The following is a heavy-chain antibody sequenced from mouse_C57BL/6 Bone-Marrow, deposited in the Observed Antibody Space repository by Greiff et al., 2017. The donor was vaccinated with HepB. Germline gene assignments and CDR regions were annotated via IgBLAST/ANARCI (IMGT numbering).Heavy chain of an antibody. Sequence: EVQGVESGGGLVKPGGSLKLSCAASGFTFSSYAMSWVRQTPEKRLEWVATISDGGSYTYYPDNVKGRFTISRDNAKNNLYLQMSHLKSEDTAMYYCARGDDGYYGAMDYWGQGTSVTVSS. CDR1: GFTFSSYA. CDR3: ARGDDGYYGAMDY. V-gene: IGHV5-4*01. CDR2: ISDGGSYT. D-gene: IGHD2-3*01. J-gene: IGHJ4*01.